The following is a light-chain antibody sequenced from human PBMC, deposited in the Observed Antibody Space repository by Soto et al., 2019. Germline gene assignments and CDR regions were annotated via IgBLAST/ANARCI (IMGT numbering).Light chain of an antibody. CDR2: DNN. CDR1: SSNIGNNY. V-gene: IGLV1-51*01. CDR3: GTWDSSLSAGV. Sequence: QSVWTQPPSVSAAPGQTVTISCSGSSSNIGNNYVSWYQQLPGTAPKLLIYDNNKRPSGIPDRFSGSKSGTSATLGITGLQTGDEADYYCGTWDSSLSAGVFGGGTKLTVL. J-gene: IGLJ2*01.